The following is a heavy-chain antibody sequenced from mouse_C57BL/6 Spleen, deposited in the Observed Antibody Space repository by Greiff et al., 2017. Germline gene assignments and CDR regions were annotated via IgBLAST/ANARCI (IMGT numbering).Heavy chain of an antibody. CDR1: GYTFTSYW. J-gene: IGHJ2*01. CDR2: INPRHGGT. CDR3: ASGEDDGRDFDY. D-gene: IGHD2-12*01. V-gene: IGHV1-53*01. Sequence: QVQLQQPGTELVKPGASVKLSCKASGYTFTSYWMHWVKQRTGQGLEWIGNINPRHGGTNYNEKFKSKATLTVDKSSSTAYRQLSSLTSEDSAVYYCASGEDDGRDFDYWGQGTTLTVSS.